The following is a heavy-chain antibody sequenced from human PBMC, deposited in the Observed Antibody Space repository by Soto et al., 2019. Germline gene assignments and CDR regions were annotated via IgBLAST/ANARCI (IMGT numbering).Heavy chain of an antibody. D-gene: IGHD1-26*01. V-gene: IGHV1-69*01. J-gene: IGHJ1*01. CDR3: AREGFSGSYFPN. Sequence: ARGQDREWMGGSLPRFGTGDSAQRFQGRLTITADQSTNTAYMDLSSLRSDDTAVYYCAREGFSGSYFPNWGQGTQVTVPQ. CDR2: SLPRFGTG.